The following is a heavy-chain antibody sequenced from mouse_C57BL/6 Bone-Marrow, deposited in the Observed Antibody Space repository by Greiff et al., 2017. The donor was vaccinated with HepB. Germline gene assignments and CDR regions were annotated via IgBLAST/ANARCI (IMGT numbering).Heavy chain of an antibody. D-gene: IGHD1-1*01. J-gene: IGHJ4*01. CDR2: IWSDGST. Sequence: VHLVESGPGLVAPSQRLSITCTVSGFSLTSYGVHWVRQPPGKGLEWLVVIWSDGSTTYNSALKSRLSISKDNSKSQVFLKMNSLQTDDTAMYYCARHNYYGSSYGYAMDYWGQGTSVTVSS. CDR1: GFSLTSYG. CDR3: ARHNYYGSSYGYAMDY. V-gene: IGHV2-6-1*01.